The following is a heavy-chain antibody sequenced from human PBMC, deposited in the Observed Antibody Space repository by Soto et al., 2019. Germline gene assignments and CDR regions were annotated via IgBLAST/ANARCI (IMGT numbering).Heavy chain of an antibody. CDR1: GFTFSSYA. Sequence: EVQLLESGGGLVQPGGSLRLSCAASGFTFSSYAMSWVRQAPGKGLEWVSGITGSGGTTYYADSVKGRFAISRDNSETTLCLQMNSLRAEDTAVYFCAKQYYDILTGCDKWGQGTLVTVSS. J-gene: IGHJ4*02. V-gene: IGHV3-23*01. CDR2: ITGSGGTT. CDR3: AKQYYDILTGCDK. D-gene: IGHD3-9*01.